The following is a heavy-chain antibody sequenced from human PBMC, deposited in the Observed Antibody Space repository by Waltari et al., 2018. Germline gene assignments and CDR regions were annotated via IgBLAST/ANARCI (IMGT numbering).Heavy chain of an antibody. CDR3: TRGSTTAARCMDS. J-gene: IGHJ4*02. Sequence: QVQLVESGGGVVQPGRSLRLSCAASGFTFSTYTMHSVRQAPGKRLEGVALILYDGSNTYYADSVKGRFTISRDNSKNTLYLQMNSLRPDDRAVYYCTRGSTTAARCMDSWGQGTLVTVSS. CDR2: ILYDGSNT. D-gene: IGHD6-6*01. CDR1: GFTFSTYT. V-gene: IGHV3-30*01.